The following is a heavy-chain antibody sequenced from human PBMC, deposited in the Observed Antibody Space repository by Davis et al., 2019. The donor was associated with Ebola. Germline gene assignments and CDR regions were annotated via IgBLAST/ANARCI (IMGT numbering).Heavy chain of an antibody. CDR1: GGTFSSYA. CDR3: ARAVRYPVVVTRSSRKYYFDY. CDR2: MNPNSGNT. D-gene: IGHD2-2*01. Sequence: ASVKVSCKASGGTFSSYAISWVRQAPGQGLEWMGWMNPNSGNTGYAQNFQGRVTMTRNTSISTAYMDLSSLRSEDTAVYYCARAVRYPVVVTRSSRKYYFDYWGQGTRVTVSS. V-gene: IGHV1-8*02. J-gene: IGHJ4*02.